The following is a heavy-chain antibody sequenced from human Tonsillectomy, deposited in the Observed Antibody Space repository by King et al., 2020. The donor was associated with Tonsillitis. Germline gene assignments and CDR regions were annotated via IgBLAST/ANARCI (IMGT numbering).Heavy chain of an antibody. J-gene: IGHJ4*02. CDR3: ARAPDCGGDCYSASLDY. CDR2: IYYSGST. Sequence: QMQESGPGLVKPSETLSLTCTVSGGSISSYYWSWIRQPPGKGLGWIGYIYYSGSTNDNTSLKSRVTISVDTYKNQLSLKLSSVTAADTPVYYCARAPDCGGDCYSASLDYWGQGTLVTVSS. CDR1: GGSISSYY. D-gene: IGHD2-21*02. V-gene: IGHV4-59*01.